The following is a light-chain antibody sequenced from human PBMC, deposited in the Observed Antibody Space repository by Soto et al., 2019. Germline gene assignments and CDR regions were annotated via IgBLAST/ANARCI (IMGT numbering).Light chain of an antibody. CDR2: DAS. V-gene: IGKV1-5*01. Sequence: DIQMTQSPSTLSASVGDRVTITCRASQSILSWLAWYQHKPGKAPKLLSYDASSLESWVPSRFSGSRSGTEFTLTISSLQPDDIATYYCQQYDTYWTFGQGTKVEI. J-gene: IGKJ1*01. CDR3: QQYDTYWT. CDR1: QSILSW.